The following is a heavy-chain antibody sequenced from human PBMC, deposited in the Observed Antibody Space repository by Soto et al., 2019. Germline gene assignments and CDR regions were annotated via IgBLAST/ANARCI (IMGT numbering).Heavy chain of an antibody. D-gene: IGHD2-2*01. CDR1: GYTFTSYG. CDR3: ARGGDGNADHGMDV. Sequence: QVQLVQSGGEVKKPGASVKLSCTASGYTFTSYGISWVRQAPGHGLEWMGWISAYNGKTNYAQNGQGRVTMTTDTSLITDYLDMRSLRSYDTAVYYCARGGDGNADHGMDVWGQGTTVTVSS. CDR2: ISAYNGKT. V-gene: IGHV1-18*01. J-gene: IGHJ6*02.